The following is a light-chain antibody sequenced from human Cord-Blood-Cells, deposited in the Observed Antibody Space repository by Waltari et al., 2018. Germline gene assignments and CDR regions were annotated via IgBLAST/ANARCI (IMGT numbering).Light chain of an antibody. Sequence: DIVTTQSPDSLAVSLGERATLQRKSSPSVLYSSNNKNYLAWYQQKPGQPPKLLIYWASTRESGVPDRFSGSGSGTDFTLTISSLQAEDVAVYYCQQYYSTPFTFGPGTKVDIK. CDR1: PSVLYSSNNKNY. CDR2: WAS. V-gene: IGKV4-1*01. CDR3: QQYYSTPFT. J-gene: IGKJ3*01.